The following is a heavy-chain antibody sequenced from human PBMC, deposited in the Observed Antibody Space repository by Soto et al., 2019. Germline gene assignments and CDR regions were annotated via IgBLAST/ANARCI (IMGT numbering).Heavy chain of an antibody. D-gene: IGHD3-22*01. J-gene: IGHJ5*02. V-gene: IGHV4-59*05. CDR3: ARHVFYDSSGSSHWFDP. CDR2: IYYSGST. Sequence: SETLSLTCTVSGGSIRNYYWSWIRQPPGKGLEWIGSIYYSGSTYYNPSLKSRVTISVDTSKNQFSLKLSSVTAADTAVYYCARHVFYDSSGSSHWFDPWGQGTLVTVSS. CDR1: GGSIRNYY.